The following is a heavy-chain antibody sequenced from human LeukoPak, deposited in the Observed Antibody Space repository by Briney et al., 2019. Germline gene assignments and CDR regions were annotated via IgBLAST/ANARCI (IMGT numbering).Heavy chain of an antibody. CDR1: GGTFSSYA. V-gene: IGHV1-69*13. CDR3: AIFHAGDGKSY. D-gene: IGHD3-10*01. CDR2: IIPIFGTA. Sequence: VASVKVSCKASGGTFSSYAISWVRQAPGQGLEWMGGIIPIFGTANYAQKFQGRVTITADESTSTAYMELSSLRSEDTAVYYCAIFHAGDGKSYWGQGTLVTVSS. J-gene: IGHJ4*02.